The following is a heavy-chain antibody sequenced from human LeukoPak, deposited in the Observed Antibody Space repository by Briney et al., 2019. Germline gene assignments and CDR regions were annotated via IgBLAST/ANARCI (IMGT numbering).Heavy chain of an antibody. D-gene: IGHD6-13*01. CDR3: ARDEWYSSSWSRY. Sequence: PGGSLRLSCAASGFTFSSYEMNWVRQAPGKGLEWVSYISSSGSTIYYADSVKGRFTISRDNAKNSLYLQMNSLRAEDTAVYYCARDEWYSSSWSRYWGQGTLVTVSS. V-gene: IGHV3-48*03. CDR1: GFTFSSYE. J-gene: IGHJ4*02. CDR2: ISSSGSTI.